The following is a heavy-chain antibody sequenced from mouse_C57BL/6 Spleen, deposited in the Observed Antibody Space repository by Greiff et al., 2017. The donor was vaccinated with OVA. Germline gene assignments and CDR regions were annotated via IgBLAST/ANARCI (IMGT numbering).Heavy chain of an antibody. D-gene: IGHD2-5*01. V-gene: IGHV1-69*01. CDR3: ARRRYSNYGDYAMDY. CDR1: GYTFTSYW. CDR2: IDPSDSYT. Sequence: QVQLQQPGAELVMPGASVKLSCKASGYTFTSYWMHWVKQRPGQGLEWIGEIDPSDSYTNYNQKFKGKSTLTVDKSSSTAYMQLSSLTSEDSAVYYCARRRYSNYGDYAMDYWGQGTSVTVSS. J-gene: IGHJ4*01.